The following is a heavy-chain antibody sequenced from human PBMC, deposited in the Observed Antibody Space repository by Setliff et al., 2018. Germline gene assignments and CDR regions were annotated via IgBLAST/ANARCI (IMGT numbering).Heavy chain of an antibody. Sequence: SETLSLTCTVSGGSISSYYWNWVRQPAGKGLEWIGRISSNENTNYNPSLKSRVTMSIDTSKNQLSLKLSSVTAADTAVYYCARSMIQRNYYCGLDVWGQGTTVTVSS. CDR1: GGSISSYY. V-gene: IGHV4-4*07. CDR2: ISSNENT. CDR3: ARSMIQRNYYCGLDV. J-gene: IGHJ6*02. D-gene: IGHD3-16*01.